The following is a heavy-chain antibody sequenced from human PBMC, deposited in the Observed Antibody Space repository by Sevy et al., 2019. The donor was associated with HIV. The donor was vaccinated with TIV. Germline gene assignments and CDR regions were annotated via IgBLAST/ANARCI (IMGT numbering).Heavy chain of an antibody. CDR1: GGSISSYY. CDR3: ARGYLRYLGARMDV. D-gene: IGHD3-9*01. CDR2: IYYSGST. J-gene: IGHJ6*03. V-gene: IGHV4-59*01. Sequence: SETLSLTCTVSGGSISSYYWSWIRQPPGKGLEWIGNIYYSGSTNYNPSLKSRVTISVDTSKNQFSLKLSSVTAADTAVYYCARGYLRYLGARMDVWGKGTTVTVSS.